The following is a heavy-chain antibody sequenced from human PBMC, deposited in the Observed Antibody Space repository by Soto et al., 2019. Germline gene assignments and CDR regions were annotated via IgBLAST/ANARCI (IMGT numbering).Heavy chain of an antibody. CDR3: APAGDYDLLTFDH. CDR1: GFSLSTYHMG. V-gene: IGHV2-5*02. Sequence: QITLKESGPTLVRPAQPLTLTCDFSGFSLSTYHMGVAWIRQPPGKALEWLALIYWDDDKRYSPSLKDRLAISKDTSNNQVGLTITNIGPGDSATYSCAPAGDYDLLTFDHWGPGTLVTVSS. CDR2: IYWDDDK. D-gene: IGHD3-22*01. J-gene: IGHJ4*02.